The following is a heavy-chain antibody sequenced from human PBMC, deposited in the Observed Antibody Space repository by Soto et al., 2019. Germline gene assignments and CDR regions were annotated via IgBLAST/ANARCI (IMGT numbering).Heavy chain of an antibody. D-gene: IGHD3-22*01. CDR1: GGSISSYY. V-gene: IGHV4-4*07. CDR3: AGGLYYYDSSGYARY. J-gene: IGHJ4*02. Sequence: SETLSLTCTVSGGSISSYYWSWIRQPAGKGLEWIGRIYTSGSTNYNPSLKSRVTMSVDTSKNQFSLKLSSVTAADTAVYYCAGGLYYYDSSGYARYWGQGTLVTVSS. CDR2: IYTSGST.